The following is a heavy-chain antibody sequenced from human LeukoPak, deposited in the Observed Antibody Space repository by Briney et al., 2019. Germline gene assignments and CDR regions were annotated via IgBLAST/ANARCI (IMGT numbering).Heavy chain of an antibody. CDR3: TRDSRIAAVYYFEY. V-gene: IGHV3-49*03. D-gene: IGHD6-13*01. Sequence: GGSLRLSCTASGFTFGDYAMSWFRQAPGKGLEWVGFIRSKAYDESTQYAASVKGRFSISRDDSKSIAYLHMNSLKTEDSAVYYCTRDSRIAAVYYFEYWGQGTLVTASS. J-gene: IGHJ4*02. CDR1: GFTFGDYA. CDR2: IRSKAYDEST.